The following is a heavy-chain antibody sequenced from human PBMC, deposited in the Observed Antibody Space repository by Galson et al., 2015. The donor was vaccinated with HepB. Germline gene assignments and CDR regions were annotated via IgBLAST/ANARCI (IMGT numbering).Heavy chain of an antibody. J-gene: IGHJ3*02. CDR2: INPNSGGT. Sequence: SVKVSCKASGYTFTGYYMHWVRQAPGQGLEWMGWINPNSGGTNYAQKFQGWVTMTRDTSISTAYMELSRLRSDDTAVYYCAVLPLYGEGQYLNAFDIWGQGTMVTVSS. CDR1: GYTFTGYY. V-gene: IGHV1-2*04. D-gene: IGHD4-17*01. CDR3: AVLPLYGEGQYLNAFDI.